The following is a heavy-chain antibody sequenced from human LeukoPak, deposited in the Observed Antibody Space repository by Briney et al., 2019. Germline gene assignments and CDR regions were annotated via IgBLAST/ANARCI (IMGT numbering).Heavy chain of an antibody. CDR1: GYTFTSYD. CDR3: ATIIAVAGWRY. V-gene: IGHV1-8*01. CDR2: MNPNSGNT. D-gene: IGHD6-19*01. J-gene: IGHJ4*02. Sequence: ASVKVSCKASGYTFTSYDINWVRQATGQGLEWMGWMNPNSGNTGYAQKFQGRVTMTEDTSTDTAYMELSSLRSEDTAVYYCATIIAVAGWRYWGQGTLVTVSS.